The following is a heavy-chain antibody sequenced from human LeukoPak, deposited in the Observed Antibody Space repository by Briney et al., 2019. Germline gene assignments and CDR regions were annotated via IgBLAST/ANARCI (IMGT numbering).Heavy chain of an antibody. J-gene: IGHJ4*02. D-gene: IGHD3-3*02. CDR2: LYSSGIT. Sequence: PGGSLRFSCAASGFTVSSTYMSWVRQAPGQGLEWVSLLYSSGITFYAESVQGRFTISRDNSKNTLYLQMNSLRAEDTAIYYCARDSSSFPNYFDFWGQGTLVTVSS. CDR3: ARDSSSFPNYFDF. CDR1: GFTVSSTY. V-gene: IGHV3-53*01.